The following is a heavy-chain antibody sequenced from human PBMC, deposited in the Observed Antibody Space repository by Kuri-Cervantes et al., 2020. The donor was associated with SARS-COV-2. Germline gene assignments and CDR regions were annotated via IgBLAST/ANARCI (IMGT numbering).Heavy chain of an antibody. CDR2: INPSGGST. V-gene: IGHV1-46*01. CDR3: AKGGGLDLYYYYYYMDV. J-gene: IGHJ6*03. CDR1: GYTFTSYG. D-gene: IGHD3-3*01. Sequence: ASVKVSCKASGYTFTSYGISWVRQAPGQGLEWMGIINPSGGSTSYAQKFQGRVTMTRDTSTSTVYMELSSLRSEDTAVYYCAKGGGLDLYYYYYYMDVWGKGTTVTVSS.